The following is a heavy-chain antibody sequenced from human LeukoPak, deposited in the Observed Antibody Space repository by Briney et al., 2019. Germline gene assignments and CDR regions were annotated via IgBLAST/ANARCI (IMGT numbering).Heavy chain of an antibody. CDR3: ARVGGNSYYYSFLDV. J-gene: IGHJ6*03. V-gene: IGHV4-4*07. D-gene: IGHD4-23*01. CDR1: GGSIISYC. CDR2: IYSSGST. Sequence: PSETLSLTCTVSGGSIISYCWSWIRQPAGKGLEYIGRIYSSGSTNYNPSLKSRVTISVDKSKNQFSLTLSSVTAADTAVYYCARVGGNSYYYSFLDVWGRGTMVTVSS.